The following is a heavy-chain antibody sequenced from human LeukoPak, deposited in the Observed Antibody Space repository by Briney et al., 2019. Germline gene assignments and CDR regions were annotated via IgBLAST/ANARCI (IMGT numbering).Heavy chain of an antibody. CDR1: GFTFSSYE. Sequence: PGGSLRLSCAASGFTFSSYEMNWVRQAPGKGLEWVSSISTSSSYIYYADSVKGRFTISSDNAKNSLYLQMNSLRAEDTAVYYCARDPRGYCSGGSCHKPYYFDYWGQGTLVTVSS. CDR3: ARDPRGYCSGGSCHKPYYFDY. J-gene: IGHJ4*02. V-gene: IGHV3-21*06. D-gene: IGHD2-15*01. CDR2: ISTSSSYI.